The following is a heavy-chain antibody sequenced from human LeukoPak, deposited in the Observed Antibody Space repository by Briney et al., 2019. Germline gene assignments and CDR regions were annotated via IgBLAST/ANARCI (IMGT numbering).Heavy chain of an antibody. D-gene: IGHD6-13*01. Sequence: SQTLSLTCAISGDSVSSNSAAWNWLRHSPSRGLEWLGRTYYRSKWYNDYTVTVESRITINPDTSKNQFSLQLTSVTPEDTAVYYCARGPQLVGYYYIDVWGRGTMVTVSS. J-gene: IGHJ6*03. CDR3: ARGPQLVGYYYIDV. V-gene: IGHV6-1*01. CDR1: GDSVSSNSAA. CDR2: TYYRSKWYN.